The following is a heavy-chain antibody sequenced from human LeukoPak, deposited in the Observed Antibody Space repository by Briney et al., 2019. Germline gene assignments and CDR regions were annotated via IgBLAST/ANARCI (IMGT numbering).Heavy chain of an antibody. CDR1: GGSISSSSYY. J-gene: IGHJ5*02. D-gene: IGHD2-2*01. CDR2: IYYSGST. Sequence: SETLSLTCTVSGGSISSSSYYWGWIRQPPGKGLEWIGSIYYSGSTYYNPSLKSRVTISVDTSKNQFSLKLNSVSAADTAVYYCARLTVPLRFDPWGQGTLVTVSS. V-gene: IGHV4-39*07. CDR3: ARLTVPLRFDP.